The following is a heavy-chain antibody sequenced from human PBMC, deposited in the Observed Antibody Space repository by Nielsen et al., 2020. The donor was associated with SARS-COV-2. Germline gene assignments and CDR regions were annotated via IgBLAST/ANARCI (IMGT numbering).Heavy chain of an antibody. CDR1: GFTFSSYA. CDR2: ISYDGSNK. D-gene: IGHD3-22*01. J-gene: IGHJ4*02. CDR3: ARDRYDSSGYLVY. Sequence: GESLKISCAASGFTFSSYAMHWVRQAPGKGLEWVAVISYDGSNKYYSDSVKGRFTISRDNSKNTMYLQMNSLRAEDTAVYYCARDRYDSSGYLVYWGQGTLVTVSS. V-gene: IGHV3-30*04.